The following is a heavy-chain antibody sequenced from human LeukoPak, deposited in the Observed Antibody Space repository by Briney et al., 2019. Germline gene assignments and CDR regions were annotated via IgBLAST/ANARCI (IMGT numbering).Heavy chain of an antibody. V-gene: IGHV3-7*01. Sequence: GGSLRLSCAASGFTFSSRWMSWVRQAPGKGLEWVANIKQDGSEKYYVDSVKGRFTISRDNAKNSLYLQMNSLRAEDTAVYYCARGSSRWIVYWGQGTPVTVSS. J-gene: IGHJ4*02. CDR3: ARGSSRWIVY. CDR2: IKQDGSEK. D-gene: IGHD6-13*01. CDR1: GFTFSSRW.